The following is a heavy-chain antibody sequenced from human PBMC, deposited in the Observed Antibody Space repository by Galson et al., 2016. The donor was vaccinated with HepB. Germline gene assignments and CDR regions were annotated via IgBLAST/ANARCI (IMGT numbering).Heavy chain of an antibody. CDR3: ANLGYCGSDSCYRVY. V-gene: IGHV4-39*07. Sequence: ETLSLTCTVSGDSISRSSYYWGWIRQSPGKGLEWIGSIYYSGSTSYNPSLKSRVTISLDTSNNQFSLKLSSVTAADTAVYYCANLGYCGSDSCYRVYWGQGALVTVAS. CDR2: IYYSGST. CDR1: GDSISRSSYY. D-gene: IGHD2-21*01. J-gene: IGHJ4*02.